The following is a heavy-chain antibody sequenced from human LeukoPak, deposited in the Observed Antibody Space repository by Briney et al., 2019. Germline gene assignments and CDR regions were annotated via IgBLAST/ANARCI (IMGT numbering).Heavy chain of an antibody. CDR2: IYHSGST. J-gene: IGHJ4*02. CDR3: AVTSMAARAGADY. Sequence: PSGTLSLTCAVSGGSISSSNWWSWVRQPPGKGLEWIGEIYHSGSTNYNPSLKRRVTMSVDTSENQFSLKLSSVTAADTAVYYCAVTSMAARAGADYWGQGTLVTVSS. V-gene: IGHV4-4*02. CDR1: GGSISSSNW. D-gene: IGHD6-6*01.